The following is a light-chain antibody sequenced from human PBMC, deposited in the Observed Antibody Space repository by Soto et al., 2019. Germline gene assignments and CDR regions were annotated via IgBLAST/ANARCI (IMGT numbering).Light chain of an antibody. CDR3: CSYAGSSTYV. Sequence: QSVLTQPASVSESPGQSITISCTGTSSDVGSYNLVSWYQQHPGKAPKLMIYEGSKRPSGVSNRFSGSKSGNTASLTISGLQAEDEADYYCCSYAGSSTYVLGTGTRSPS. CDR1: SSDVGSYNL. V-gene: IGLV2-23*01. J-gene: IGLJ1*01. CDR2: EGS.